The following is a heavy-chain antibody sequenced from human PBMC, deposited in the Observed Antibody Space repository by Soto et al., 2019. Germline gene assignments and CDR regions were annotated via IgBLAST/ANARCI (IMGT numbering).Heavy chain of an antibody. Sequence: SETLSLTCTVSGGSISSSSYYWGWIRQPPGKGLEWIGSIYYSGSTYYNPSLKSRVTISVDTSKNQFSLELSSVTAADSAIYYCARHSGGYYYYGMDVWGQGTTVTVSS. D-gene: IGHD1-26*01. CDR3: ARHSGGYYYYGMDV. CDR2: IYYSGST. CDR1: GGSISSSSYY. J-gene: IGHJ6*02. V-gene: IGHV4-39*01.